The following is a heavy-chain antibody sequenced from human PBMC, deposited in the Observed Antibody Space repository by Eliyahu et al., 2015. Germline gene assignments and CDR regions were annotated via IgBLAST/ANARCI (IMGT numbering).Heavy chain of an antibody. CDR3: TTGDTDGLYYYYGMDV. V-gene: IGHV3-15*01. J-gene: IGHJ6*02. Sequence: EVQLVESGGGLXKPGGSLXLSCAASGFXFXNAWMSWVRQAPGKGLEWVGRIKSKTDGGTTDYAAXVKGRFTISRDDSKNTLYLQMNSLKTEDTAVYYCTTGDTDGLYYYYGMDVWGQGTTVTVSS. CDR2: IKSKTDGGTT. CDR1: GFXFXNAW.